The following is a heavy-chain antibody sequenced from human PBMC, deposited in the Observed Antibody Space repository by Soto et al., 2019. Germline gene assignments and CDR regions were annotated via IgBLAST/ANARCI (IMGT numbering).Heavy chain of an antibody. V-gene: IGHV3-73*01. CDR2: IRSIANSYAT. CDR1: GFTFSGSA. CDR3: TRHLNDYDFWSGYYRSHYYYYYGMDV. Sequence: GGSLRRSCAASGFTFSGSAMHWGRQASGKGLEWVGRIRSIANSYATAYAASVKGRFTISRDDSKNTAYLQMNSLKTEDTAVYYCTRHLNDYDFWSGYYRSHYYYYYGMDVWGQGTTVTVSS. D-gene: IGHD3-3*01. J-gene: IGHJ6*02.